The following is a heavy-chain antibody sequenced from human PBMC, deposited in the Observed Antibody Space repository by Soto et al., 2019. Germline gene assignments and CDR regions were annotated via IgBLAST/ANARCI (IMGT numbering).Heavy chain of an antibody. J-gene: IGHJ4*01. V-gene: IGHV4-4*02. CDR1: GDSSGSNGW. Sequence: SEPLCLTWDVAGDSSGSNGWWSCVRQPPGKGLEWIGEVYHNGLTDYNPSLRGRATMSADMSKNQFSLRVTSVTDADTAIYYCARDSGYGSGTSVNHYLDYWGHGTLVTVSS. CDR3: ARDSGYGSGTSVNHYLDY. D-gene: IGHD3-10*01. CDR2: VYHNGLT.